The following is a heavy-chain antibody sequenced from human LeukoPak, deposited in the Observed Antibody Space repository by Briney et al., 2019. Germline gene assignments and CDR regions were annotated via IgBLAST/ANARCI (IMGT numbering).Heavy chain of an antibody. D-gene: IGHD6-19*01. Sequence: ASVKVSCKASGYTFTGYYMHWVRQAPGQGLEWMGRINPNSGGTNYAQKFQGRVTMTRDTSISTAYMELSRLRSDDTAVYYWAVVGYSSGWYFDYWGQGTLVTVSS. CDR1: GYTFTGYY. CDR2: INPNSGGT. CDR3: AVVGYSSGWYFDY. V-gene: IGHV1-2*06. J-gene: IGHJ4*02.